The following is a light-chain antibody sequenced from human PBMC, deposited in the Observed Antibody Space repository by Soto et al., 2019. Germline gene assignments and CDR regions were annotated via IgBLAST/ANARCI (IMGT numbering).Light chain of an antibody. CDR2: AAS. V-gene: IGKV1-27*01. CDR1: QDIGHY. CDR3: QKYNSAPNT. Sequence: DIQMTQSPSSLSASVGDRVTITCRASQDIGHYLAWYQQKPGKVPKLLIYAASTLQTGVPSRFSGSGSGTVFTLTINSLQPEDVATYYCQKYNSAPNTFGRGTRLEIK. J-gene: IGKJ2*01.